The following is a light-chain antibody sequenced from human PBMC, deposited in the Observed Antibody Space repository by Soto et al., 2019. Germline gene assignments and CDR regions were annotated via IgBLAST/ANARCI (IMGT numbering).Light chain of an antibody. Sequence: EVVLTQSPATLSLSPGDRATLSCRASYSGGTFLAWYQQKSGQAPWIIIYDASNSAPGVPGRFSGTGSGTDFALTISSVEPEDFAVYYCQQRTNWPRTFCQGTKLDIE. J-gene: IGKJ2*01. CDR2: DAS. V-gene: IGKV3-11*01. CDR3: QQRTNWPRT. CDR1: YSGGTF.